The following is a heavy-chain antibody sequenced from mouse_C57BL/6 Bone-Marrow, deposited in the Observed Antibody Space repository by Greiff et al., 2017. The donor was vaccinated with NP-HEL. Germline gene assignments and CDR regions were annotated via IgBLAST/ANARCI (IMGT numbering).Heavy chain of an antibody. CDR3: ARRVITTVVALYYFDY. J-gene: IGHJ2*01. CDR1: GFNIKDYY. V-gene: IGHV14-2*01. CDR2: IDPEDGET. D-gene: IGHD1-1*01. Sequence: VQLQQSGAELVKPGASVKLSCTASGFNIKDYYMHWVKQRTEQGLEWIGRIDPEDGETKYAPKFQGKATITADTSSHTAYLQLSSLTSEDTAVYYCARRVITTVVALYYFDYWGQGTTLTVSS.